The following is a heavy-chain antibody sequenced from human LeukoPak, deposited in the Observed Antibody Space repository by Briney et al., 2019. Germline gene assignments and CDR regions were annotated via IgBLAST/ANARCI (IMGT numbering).Heavy chain of an antibody. V-gene: IGHV4-31*03. CDR1: GGSISSGAYY. J-gene: IGHJ3*02. CDR3: ARARDYYHSSGRRDAFDI. CDR2: LYHSGST. Sequence: SQTLSLTCTVSGGSISSGAYYWSWIRQHPGKGLEWIGYLYHSGSTYYNPPLKSRLTISVEMSKNQLSLKLSSVTAADTAVYYCARARDYYHSSGRRDAFDIWGQGTMVTVSS. D-gene: IGHD3-22*01.